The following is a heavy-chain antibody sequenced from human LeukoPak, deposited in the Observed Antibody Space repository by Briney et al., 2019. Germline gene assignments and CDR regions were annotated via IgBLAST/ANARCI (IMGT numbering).Heavy chain of an antibody. Sequence: ASVKVSCKASGYTFTSYYMHWVRQATGQGLEWMGWMNPNSGNTGYAQKFQGRVTMTRNTSISTAYMELSSLRSEDTAVYYCARSVGVWGSYRHVPRTPWGQGTLVTVSS. CDR2: MNPNSGNT. CDR3: ARSVGVWGSYRHVPRTP. J-gene: IGHJ5*02. V-gene: IGHV1-8*02. D-gene: IGHD3-16*02. CDR1: GYTFTSYY.